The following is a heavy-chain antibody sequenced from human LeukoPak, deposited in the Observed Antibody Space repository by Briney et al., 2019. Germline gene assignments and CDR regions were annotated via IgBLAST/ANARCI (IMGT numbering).Heavy chain of an antibody. CDR1: GVSFSGYY. CDR3: ARSADSDYAFNWFDP. Sequence: NTSETLSLTCVVYGVSFSGYYWTWIPQTPGKGLEWIGAINHSGSTHYNPSIKSRATIPIETSKNQFSLKLSSVTAADTAVYFCARSADSDYAFNWFDPWARGAPVTVSS. V-gene: IGHV4-34*01. J-gene: IGHJ5*02. D-gene: IGHD4-11*01. CDR2: INHSGST.